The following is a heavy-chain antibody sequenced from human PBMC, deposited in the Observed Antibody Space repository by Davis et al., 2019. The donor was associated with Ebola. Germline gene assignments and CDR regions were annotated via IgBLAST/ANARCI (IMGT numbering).Heavy chain of an antibody. CDR2: IYTSGST. CDR3: AREAHNSAYSIDI. Sequence: LRLSCTVSGGSIRSGSYYWSWIRQPAGKGLEWIGHIYTSGSTNYNPSLKSRVTISVDTSKNQFSLKLSSVTAADTAVYYCAREAHNSAYSIDIWGQGTLVTVSS. V-gene: IGHV4-61*09. CDR1: GGSIRSGSYY. J-gene: IGHJ4*02. D-gene: IGHD6-13*01.